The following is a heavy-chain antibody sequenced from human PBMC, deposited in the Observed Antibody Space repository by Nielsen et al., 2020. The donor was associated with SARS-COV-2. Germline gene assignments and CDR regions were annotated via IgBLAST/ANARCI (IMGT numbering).Heavy chain of an antibody. CDR2: ISGSGGST. CDR3: AKDPSIAARPRTFDY. Sequence: GESLKISCAASGFTFSSYAMSWVRQAPGKGLEWVSAISGSGGSTYYADSVKGRFTISRDNSKNTLYLQTNSLRAGDTAVYYCAKDPSIAARPRTFDYWGQGTLVTVSS. J-gene: IGHJ4*02. D-gene: IGHD6-6*01. CDR1: GFTFSSYA. V-gene: IGHV3-23*01.